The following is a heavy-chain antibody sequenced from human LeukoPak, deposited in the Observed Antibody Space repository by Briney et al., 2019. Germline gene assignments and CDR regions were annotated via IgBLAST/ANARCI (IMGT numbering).Heavy chain of an antibody. CDR3: ATGNYYDSRGYYTFGH. J-gene: IGHJ1*01. CDR2: INGDGNTT. Sequence: GGSLRLSCAASGFTFSRYWMHWVRQAPGKGLVWVSRINGDGNTTSYADSVKGGFTISRDNAKNTLYLQMNSLRAEDTAVYYCATGNYYDSRGYYTFGHLGQGTLVTVSS. V-gene: IGHV3-74*01. CDR1: GFTFSRYW. D-gene: IGHD3-22*01.